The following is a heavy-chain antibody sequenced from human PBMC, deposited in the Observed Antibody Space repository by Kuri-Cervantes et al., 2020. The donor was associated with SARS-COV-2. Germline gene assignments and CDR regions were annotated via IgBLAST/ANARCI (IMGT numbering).Heavy chain of an antibody. D-gene: IGHD3-3*01. Sequence: GESLKISCAASGFTFSSYAMSWVRPAPGKGLEWVSAISGSGGSTYYADSVKGRFTISRDNSKNTLYLQMNSLRAEDTAVYYCAKVINGQYTTFGVVGLVGYFDYWGQGTLVTVSS. CDR2: ISGSGGST. CDR1: GFTFSSYA. CDR3: AKVINGQYTTFGVVGLVGYFDY. J-gene: IGHJ4*02. V-gene: IGHV3-23*01.